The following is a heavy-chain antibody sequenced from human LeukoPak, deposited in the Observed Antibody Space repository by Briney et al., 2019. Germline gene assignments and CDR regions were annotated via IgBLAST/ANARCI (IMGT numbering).Heavy chain of an antibody. J-gene: IGHJ4*02. D-gene: IGHD6-13*01. CDR1: GFSVTTYA. CDR3: AKTAGIAAAGTLDY. V-gene: IGHV3-9*01. Sequence: PGGSLRLSCAASGFSVTTYAMGWVRQAPGKGLEWVSGISWNSGSIGYADSVKGRFTISRDNAKNSLYLQMNSLRAEDTALYYCAKTAGIAAAGTLDYWGQGTLVTVSS. CDR2: ISWNSGSI.